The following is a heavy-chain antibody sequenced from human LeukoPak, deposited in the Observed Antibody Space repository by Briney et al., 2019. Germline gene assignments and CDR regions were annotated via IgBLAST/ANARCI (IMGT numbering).Heavy chain of an antibody. CDR3: ARVGDRHRYGAAYYYYYYMDV. V-gene: IGHV1-2*02. Sequence: ASVTVSFTASGYTFTGYYMHWVRQAPGQGLEWMGWINPNSGGTNYAQKFQGRVTITRNTSISTAYMELSSLRSEDTAVYYCARVGDRHRYGAAYYYYYYMDVWGKGTTVTVSS. CDR2: INPNSGGT. D-gene: IGHD2-21*01. CDR1: GYTFTGYY. J-gene: IGHJ6*03.